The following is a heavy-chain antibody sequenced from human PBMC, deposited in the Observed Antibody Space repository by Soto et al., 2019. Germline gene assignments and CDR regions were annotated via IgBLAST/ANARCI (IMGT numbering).Heavy chain of an antibody. CDR1: GGTFSSYT. J-gene: IGHJ6*02. CDR3: AMRPDCSGGSCPTRYYYYGMDV. V-gene: IGHV1-69*02. D-gene: IGHD2-15*01. Sequence: QVQLVQSGAEVKKPGSSVKVSRKASGGTFSSYTISWVRQAPGQGLEWMGRIIPILGIANYAQKFQGRVTITADKSTSTAYMELSSLRSEDTAVYYCAMRPDCSGGSCPTRYYYYGMDVWGQGTTVTVSS. CDR2: IIPILGIA.